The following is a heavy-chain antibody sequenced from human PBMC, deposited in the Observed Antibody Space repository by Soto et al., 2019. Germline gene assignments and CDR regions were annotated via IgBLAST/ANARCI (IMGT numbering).Heavy chain of an antibody. V-gene: IGHV3-23*01. Sequence: GGSLPLSCAASGFTFSHHAVSWVRQAPGKGLEWVSAISGNGISTFFADSVRGRFTISRDNSKNTLYLQMNRLRADDTAVYYCARDAIAMVRGTNNWFDPWGQGTLVTVSS. CDR3: ARDAIAMVRGTNNWFDP. CDR2: ISGNGIST. D-gene: IGHD3-10*01. J-gene: IGHJ5*02. CDR1: GFTFSHHA.